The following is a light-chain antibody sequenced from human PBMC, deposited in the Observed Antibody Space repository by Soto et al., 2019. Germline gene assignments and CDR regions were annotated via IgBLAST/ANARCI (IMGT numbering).Light chain of an antibody. V-gene: IGLV3-21*02. J-gene: IGLJ3*02. Sequence: SYELTQPPSVSVAPGQTARITCGGNNIGSKSVHWYQQKPGQAPLLVVYDDSDRPSGIPERFSGSNSGNTATLTISRVEAGDEADYYCQVWDSSSDPLWVFGGGTKLTVL. CDR1: NIGSKS. CDR2: DDS. CDR3: QVWDSSSDPLWV.